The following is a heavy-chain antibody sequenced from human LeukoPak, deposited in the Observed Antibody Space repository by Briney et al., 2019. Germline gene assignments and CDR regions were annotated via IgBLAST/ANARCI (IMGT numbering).Heavy chain of an antibody. V-gene: IGHV4-38-2*02. CDR1: AYSISSGYY. D-gene: IGHD3-9*01. CDR2: IYHSGSSGTT. CDR3: ARVPSYFADFYYYYYMDV. Sequence: SETLSLTCSVSAYSISSGYYWGWIRQPPGKGLEWIGSIYHSGSSGTTYYNPSLKSRVTISVDTSKNQFSLKLSSVTAADTAVYYCARVPSYFADFYYYYYMDVWGKGTTVTVSS. J-gene: IGHJ6*03.